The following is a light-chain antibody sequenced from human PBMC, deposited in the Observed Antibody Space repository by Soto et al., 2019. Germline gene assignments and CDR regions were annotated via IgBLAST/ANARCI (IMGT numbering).Light chain of an antibody. CDR1: SMTVGGYNY. CDR2: DVS. CDR3: SSYTSSSTLVV. Sequence: QSALTQPASVSGSPDQRSTTPGMGTSMTVGGYNYVPWYQQHPGKAPKLMIYDVSNRPSGVSNRFSGSKSGNTASLTISGLQAEDEADYYCSSYTSSSTLVVFGGGTKLTVL. J-gene: IGLJ2*01. V-gene: IGLV2-14*01.